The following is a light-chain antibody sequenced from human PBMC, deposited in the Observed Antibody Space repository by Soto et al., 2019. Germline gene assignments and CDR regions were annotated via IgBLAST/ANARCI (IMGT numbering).Light chain of an antibody. CDR2: DAS. V-gene: IGKV1-33*01. Sequence: DIQLTQSPSSLSASVGDRVTITCQASQDISNHLNWYQQKPGKAHNLLIYDASDLETGIPSRFSGGGSGTFFSFTINSLQPEDIATYYCQKHDGVPLFGPGTKVEIK. J-gene: IGKJ3*01. CDR3: QKHDGVPL. CDR1: QDISNH.